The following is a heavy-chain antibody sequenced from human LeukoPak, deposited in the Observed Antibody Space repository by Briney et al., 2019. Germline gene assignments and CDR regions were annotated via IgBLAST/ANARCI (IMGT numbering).Heavy chain of an antibody. D-gene: IGHD3-22*01. CDR2: FYYWGIP. Sequence: SETLSLTCTVSVGPISRYYWSWIRRPPGKGPEGIGYFYYWGIPNYNPCLKSRVTISVDTSKNQFALKLSSVTAADTAVYYCASNRHLYYYDSSGYRSYGFDYWGQGTLVTVSS. J-gene: IGHJ4*02. V-gene: IGHV4-59*13. CDR3: ASNRHLYYYDSSGYRSYGFDY. CDR1: VGPISRYY.